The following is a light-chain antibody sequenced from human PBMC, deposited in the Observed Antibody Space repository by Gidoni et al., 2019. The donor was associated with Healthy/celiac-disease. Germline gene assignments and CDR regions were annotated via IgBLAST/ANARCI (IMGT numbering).Light chain of an antibody. CDR1: QDISNY. V-gene: IGKV1-33*01. CDR2: DAS. J-gene: IGKJ3*01. CDR3: QQYDNLLPIT. Sequence: DIQMTQSPSSLSASVGDRVTITCQASQDISNYLNWYQQKPGKAPKLLIYDASNLETGVPSRFSGSGSGTDFTFTISSLQPEDIATYYCQQYDNLLPITFXPXTKVXIK.